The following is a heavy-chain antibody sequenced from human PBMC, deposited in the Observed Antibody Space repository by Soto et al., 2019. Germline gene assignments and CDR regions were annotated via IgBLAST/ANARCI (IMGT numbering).Heavy chain of an antibody. Sequence: QVKLVQSGTEVKKPGASIKVSCKASGYSFATSGMTWVRQAPGQGLEWMGWISVYNGNTKYDQNLQDRVTMTTDTSTNTAYLEVRNLRSDDTAVYYCARAGQYYDASGYADWCQGTLVTVSS. J-gene: IGHJ4*02. D-gene: IGHD3-22*01. CDR3: ARAGQYYDASGYAD. V-gene: IGHV1-18*01. CDR2: ISVYNGNT. CDR1: GYSFATSG.